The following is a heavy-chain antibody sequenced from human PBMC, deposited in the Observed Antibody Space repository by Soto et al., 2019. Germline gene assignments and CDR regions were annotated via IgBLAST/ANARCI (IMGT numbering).Heavy chain of an antibody. CDR1: EIIFSGYG. Sequence: GGSLRLSCAVSEIIFSGYGMHWVRQAPGKGLEWVAVIRFDGSNIHYADSVKGRFTISRDNSKNTLYLQMDSLRAEDTAVYCCERNGVGGTVVFGYLDSWGQEALVNVSS. D-gene: IGHD1-26*01. V-gene: IGHV3-33*01. CDR3: ERNGVGGTVVFGYLDS. J-gene: IGHJ4*02. CDR2: IRFDGSNI.